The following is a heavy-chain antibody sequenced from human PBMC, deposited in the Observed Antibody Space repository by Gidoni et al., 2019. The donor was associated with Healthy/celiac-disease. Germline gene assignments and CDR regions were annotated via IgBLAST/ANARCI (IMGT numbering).Heavy chain of an antibody. CDR1: GFTFSSYA. CDR3: AKDLIPGSYLDSILGIDY. Sequence: EVQLLESGGGLVQPGGSLRPSCAASGFTFSSYAMSWVRQAPGKGLDCVSSISGSGGSTYYADSVKGRFTISRDNSKNTLYLQMNSLRAEDTAVYYCAKDLIPGSYLDSILGIDYWGQGTLVTVSS. CDR2: ISGSGGST. J-gene: IGHJ4*02. D-gene: IGHD3-10*01. V-gene: IGHV3-23*01.